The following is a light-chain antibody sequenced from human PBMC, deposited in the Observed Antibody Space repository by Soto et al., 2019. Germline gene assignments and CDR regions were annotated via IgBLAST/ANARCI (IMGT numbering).Light chain of an antibody. CDR2: GAS. Sequence: EIVLTQSPGTLSLSPGERATLSCRASQSVSSTSLAWYQQKPGQAPRLLIYGASSRATGIPDRFSGSGSGTDFTLTISRLEPEDFAVYYCQQYGSSPTFGQGTRLETK. CDR1: QSVSSTS. CDR3: QQYGSSPT. J-gene: IGKJ5*01. V-gene: IGKV3-20*01.